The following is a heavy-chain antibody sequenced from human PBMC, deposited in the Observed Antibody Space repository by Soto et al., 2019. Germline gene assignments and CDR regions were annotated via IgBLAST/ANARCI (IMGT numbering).Heavy chain of an antibody. V-gene: IGHV3-30-3*01. D-gene: IGHD6-6*01. Sequence: VGSLRLSCAASGFTFSSYAMHWVRQAPGNGLEWVAVISYDGSNKYYADSVKGRFTISRDNSKNTLYLQMNSLRAEDTAVYYCAREWVEQLVEGGLPYYYYYGMDVWGQGTTVTVSS. J-gene: IGHJ6*02. CDR1: GFTFSSYA. CDR3: AREWVEQLVEGGLPYYYYYGMDV. CDR2: ISYDGSNK.